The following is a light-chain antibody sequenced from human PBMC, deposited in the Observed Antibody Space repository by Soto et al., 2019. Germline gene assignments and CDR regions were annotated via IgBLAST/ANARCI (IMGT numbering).Light chain of an antibody. V-gene: IGKV1-39*01. J-gene: IGKJ5*01. CDR1: QSISSY. CDR2: AAS. CDR3: QQSYRTPPIT. Sequence: DIQMTQSPSSLSASVGDRVTITWRGSQSISSYLNWYQQKPGKAPKLLIYAASSLQSGVPSRFSGSGSGTDFTLTISSLQPEDFATYYCQQSYRTPPITFGQGTRLEIK.